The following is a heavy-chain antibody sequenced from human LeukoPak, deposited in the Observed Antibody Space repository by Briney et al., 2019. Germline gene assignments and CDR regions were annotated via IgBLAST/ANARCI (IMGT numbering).Heavy chain of an antibody. J-gene: IGHJ6*02. V-gene: IGHV1-69*04. CDR3: ARDSTVTTVDYGMDV. CDR1: GGTFSSYA. CDR2: IIPILGIA. D-gene: IGHD4-17*01. Sequence: SVNVSCKASGGTFSSYAISWVRQAPGQGLEWMGRIIPILGIANYAQKFQGRVTITADKSTSTAYMELSSLRSEDTAVYYCARDSTVTTVDYGMDVWGQGTTVTVSS.